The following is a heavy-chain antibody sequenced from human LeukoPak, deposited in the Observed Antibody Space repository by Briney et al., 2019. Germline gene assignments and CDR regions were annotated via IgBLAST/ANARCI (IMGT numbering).Heavy chain of an antibody. CDR1: GYTFSDYF. CDR3: GRVKWLQFVDYYYGIDV. CDR2: INPKSGGT. Sequence: ASVKVSCKASGYTFSDYFLHWVRQAPGQGLEWVGWINPKSGGTHYAQRFQGRVTMTRDRSITTGYMELRTLTADDTAVYFCGRVKWLQFVDYYYGIDVWGQGTTVTVSS. D-gene: IGHD4-4*01. J-gene: IGHJ6*02. V-gene: IGHV1-2*02.